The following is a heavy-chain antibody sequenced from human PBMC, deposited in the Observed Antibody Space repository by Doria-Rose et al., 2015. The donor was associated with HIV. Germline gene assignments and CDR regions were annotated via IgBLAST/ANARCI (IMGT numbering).Heavy chain of an antibody. CDR2: NYYSGTT. V-gene: IGHV4-39*01. Sequence: QVQLQESGPGLVKPSETLSLTCTVSGGSVASGTPYWDWIRQTAGKSLEWIGTNYYSGTTYYNPSLRGRVIISLHTSKNQYSLKLISVTAADTGVYYCAKQAINWFDPWGQGTLVTVSS. CDR1: GGSVASGTPY. J-gene: IGHJ5*02. CDR3: AKQAINWFDP.